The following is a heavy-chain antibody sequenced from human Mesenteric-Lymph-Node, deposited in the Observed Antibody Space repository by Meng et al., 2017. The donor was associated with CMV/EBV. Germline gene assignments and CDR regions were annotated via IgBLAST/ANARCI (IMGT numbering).Heavy chain of an antibody. J-gene: IGHJ5*02. CDR1: GGSISTYY. D-gene: IGHD3-10*01. Sequence: GSLRLSCTVSGGSISTYYWSWIRQPPGKGLEWIGYVYYSGSTTYNPSLNSRVTISLDMSKNQFSLKLSSVTAADTAMYYCARVSMDRGIHELFDPWGPGTLVTVSS. CDR3: ARVSMDRGIHELFDP. V-gene: IGHV4-59*01. CDR2: VYYSGST.